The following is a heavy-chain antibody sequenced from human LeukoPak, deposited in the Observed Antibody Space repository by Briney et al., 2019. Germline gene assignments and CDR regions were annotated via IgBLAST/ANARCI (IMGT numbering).Heavy chain of an antibody. CDR1: GGSISSDSYY. CDR3: ARHFSNGCVYYYGMDV. Sequence: SETLSLTCTVSGGSISSDSYYWGWIRQPPGTGLQWIGSIYYSGSTYYSSSLKSRVTMSVDTSKNQFSLKLSSVTAADTAVYYCARHFSNGCVYYYGMDVWGQGTTVTVSS. V-gene: IGHV4-39*01. J-gene: IGHJ6*02. CDR2: IYYSGST. D-gene: IGHD6-19*01.